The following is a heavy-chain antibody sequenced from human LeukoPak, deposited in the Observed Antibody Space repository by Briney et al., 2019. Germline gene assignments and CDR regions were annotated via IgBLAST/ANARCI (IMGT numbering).Heavy chain of an antibody. Sequence: PSQTLSLTCSVSGGSISSGTHSWTWIRQPPGKGLEWIGYIYETGNSYYNPSLKSRVTMSVDRSKNQFSLKLSSVTAADTAVYYCARPRMDYYDSMPDAFDIWGQGTMVTVSS. CDR2: IYETGNS. CDR1: GGSISSGTHS. D-gene: IGHD3-22*01. V-gene: IGHV4-30-2*01. J-gene: IGHJ3*02. CDR3: ARPRMDYYDSMPDAFDI.